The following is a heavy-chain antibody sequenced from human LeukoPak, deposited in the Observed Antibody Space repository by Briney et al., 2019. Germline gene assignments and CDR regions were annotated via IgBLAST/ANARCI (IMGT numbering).Heavy chain of an antibody. CDR1: GGSISTTNW. Sequence: PSETLSLTCGVSGGSISTTNWWTWVGQPPGEGLEWIGEVHLSGRTHYNPSLESRVTMSVDMSENHISLRLTSVTAADTAVYYCARGGGPYRPLDYSGQGTLVTVSS. V-gene: IGHV4-4*02. J-gene: IGHJ4*02. CDR3: ARGGGPYRPLDY. CDR2: VHLSGRT.